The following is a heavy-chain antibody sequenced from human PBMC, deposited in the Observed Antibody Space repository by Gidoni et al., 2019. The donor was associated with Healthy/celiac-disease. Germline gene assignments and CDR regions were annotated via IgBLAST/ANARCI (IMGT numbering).Heavy chain of an antibody. CDR3: ASGKGYRYGYRY. Sequence: QVQLVQSVAEVKKPGASVKVSCKASGYPFTSYAMHWVRQAPGQRLEWMGWINAGNGNTKDAQKFQGRVTMTRDTSASTAYMELSSRRSEDTAVYYCASGKGYRYGYRYWGQGTLVTVSS. CDR2: INAGNGNT. J-gene: IGHJ4*02. CDR1: GYPFTSYA. D-gene: IGHD5-18*01. V-gene: IGHV1-3*01.